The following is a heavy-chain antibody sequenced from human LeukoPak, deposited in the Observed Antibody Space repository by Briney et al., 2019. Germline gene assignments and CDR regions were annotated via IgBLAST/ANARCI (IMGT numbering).Heavy chain of an antibody. CDR3: ARGYPAAGFNY. CDR2: INHSGST. D-gene: IGHD6-13*01. CDR1: GGSFSGYY. J-gene: IGHJ4*02. V-gene: IGHV4-34*01. Sequence: SETLSPTCAVYGGSFSGYYWSWIRQPPGKGLEWIGEINHSGSTNYNLSLKSRVTISVDTPKKQFSLKVSSVTAADTAVYYCARGYPAAGFNYWGQGTLVTVSS.